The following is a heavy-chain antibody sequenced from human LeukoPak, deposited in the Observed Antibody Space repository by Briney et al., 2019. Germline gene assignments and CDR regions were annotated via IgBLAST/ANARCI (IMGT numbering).Heavy chain of an antibody. CDR1: GYTFTSYA. CDR3: AREDRSNKYYYDSSGWFDP. J-gene: IGHJ5*02. CDR2: INTNTGNP. Sequence: ASVTVSCTASGYTFTSYAMNWVRQAPGQGLEWMGWINTNTGNPTYAQGFTGRFVFSLDTSVSTAYLQISSLKAEDTAVYYCAREDRSNKYYYDSSGWFDPWGQGTLVTVSS. V-gene: IGHV7-4-1*02. D-gene: IGHD3-22*01.